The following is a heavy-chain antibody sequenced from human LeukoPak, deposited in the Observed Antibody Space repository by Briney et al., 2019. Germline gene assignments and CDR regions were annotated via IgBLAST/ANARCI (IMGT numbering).Heavy chain of an antibody. V-gene: IGHV3-48*01. Sequence: GGSLRLSCAASGFTFSSYSMNWVRQAPGEGLEWVSYITSSSSTIYYADSVKGRFTISRDNAKNSLYLQMNSLRAEDTAVYYCARIPSSDSYYYMDVWGKGTTVTVSS. CDR1: GFTFSSYS. CDR3: ARIPSSDSYYYMDV. D-gene: IGHD6-19*01. CDR2: ITSSSSTI. J-gene: IGHJ6*03.